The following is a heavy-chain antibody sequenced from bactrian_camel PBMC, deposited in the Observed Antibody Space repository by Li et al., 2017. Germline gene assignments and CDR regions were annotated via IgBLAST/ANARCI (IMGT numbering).Heavy chain of an antibody. CDR1: GFAFDEAD. J-gene: IGHJ4*01. V-gene: IGHV3S63*01. Sequence: HVQLVESGGGSVQAGGSLTLSCTASGFAFDEADLYWFRQPPGNDCEMVSTISDRGFTDYAAFSRGRFTISRDNAKNTVYLQMNNLQPEDTARYYCAKGFYSTADSLGHKVRGQGTQVTVS. CDR2: ISDRGFT. D-gene: IGHD2*01.